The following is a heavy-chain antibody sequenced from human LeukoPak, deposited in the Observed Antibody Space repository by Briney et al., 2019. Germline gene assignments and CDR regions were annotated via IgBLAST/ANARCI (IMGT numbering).Heavy chain of an antibody. Sequence: SETLSLTCAVYGGSFSGYYWSWIRQPPGKGLEWIGEINHSGSTNYNPSLKSRVTISVDTSKNQFSLKLSSVTAADTAVYYWGEGICGSTSGYGYFDYGGRGPLATFSS. CDR2: INHSGST. CDR3: GEGICGSTSGYGYFDY. D-gene: IGHD2-2*01. J-gene: IGHJ4*02. CDR1: GGSFSGYY. V-gene: IGHV4-34*01.